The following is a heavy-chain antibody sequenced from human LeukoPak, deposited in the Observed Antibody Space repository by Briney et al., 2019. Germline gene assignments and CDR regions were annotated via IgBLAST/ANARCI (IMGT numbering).Heavy chain of an antibody. D-gene: IGHD6-13*01. Sequence: PGRSLRLSCAASEFTFSSYAMHWVRQAPGKGLEWVATISYDGSNKYYADSVKGRFTISRDNSKNTLYLHMNSLRAEDTAVYYCAKQPYAAAAYRGNWFDPWGQGTLVTVSS. CDR2: ISYDGSNK. J-gene: IGHJ5*02. V-gene: IGHV3-30*04. CDR1: EFTFSSYA. CDR3: AKQPYAAAAYRGNWFDP.